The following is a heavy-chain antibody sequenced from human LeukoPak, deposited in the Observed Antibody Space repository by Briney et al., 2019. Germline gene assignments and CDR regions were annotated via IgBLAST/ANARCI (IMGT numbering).Heavy chain of an antibody. V-gene: IGHV3-23*01. J-gene: IGHJ6*02. Sequence: PGGSLRLSCAASGFTFSSYAMSWVRQAPGKGLEWVSAISGSGGSTYYADSVKGRFTISRDNSKNTLYLQMNSLRAEDTAIYYCAKLGRVLISFYAMDVWGQGTTVTVSS. CDR3: AKLGRVLISFYAMDV. CDR2: ISGSGGST. CDR1: GFTFSSYA. D-gene: IGHD3-10*01.